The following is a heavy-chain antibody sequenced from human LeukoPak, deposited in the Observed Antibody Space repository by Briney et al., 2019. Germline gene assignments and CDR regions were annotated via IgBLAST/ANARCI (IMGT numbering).Heavy chain of an antibody. Sequence: GGSLRLSCAASGFTFSRHGVHWVRQAPGKGLEWVAVISYDGSDKYYADSVKGRFTISRDNSKNTLYLQMNSLRAEDTAVYYCAKDGRSPGIDYWGQGTLVTVSS. D-gene: IGHD1-1*01. CDR2: ISYDGSDK. CDR1: GFTFSRHG. CDR3: AKDGRSPGIDY. J-gene: IGHJ4*02. V-gene: IGHV3-30*18.